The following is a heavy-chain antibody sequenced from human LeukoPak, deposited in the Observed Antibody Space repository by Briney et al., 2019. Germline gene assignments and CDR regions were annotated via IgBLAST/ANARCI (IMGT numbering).Heavy chain of an antibody. J-gene: IGHJ3*02. D-gene: IGHD3-9*01. V-gene: IGHV3-13*01. CDR1: GFTLSSYD. Sequence: PGGSLRLSGAASGFTLSSYDMHWVRQATGKGLEWVSAIGAAGDTYYPGSVKGRFTISRDTAKNSLYLQMNSLRAGDTAVYHCARGVGYDILTGYYPRDDAFDIWGQGTMVTVSS. CDR3: ARGVGYDILTGYYPRDDAFDI. CDR2: IGAAGDT.